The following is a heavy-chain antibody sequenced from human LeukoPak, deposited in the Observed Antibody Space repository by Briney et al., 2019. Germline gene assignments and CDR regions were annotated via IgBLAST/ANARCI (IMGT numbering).Heavy chain of an antibody. CDR1: GYTFTGYY. CDR2: ISAYNGYT. Sequence: GASVKVSCKASGYTFTGYYMHWVRQAPGQGLEWMGWISAYNGYTDYAQKFQFRVTMTTDTSTSTAYMELRSLRSDDTAVYYCARVGPRHSSGWYSQSVDYWGQGTLVTVSS. V-gene: IGHV1-18*04. CDR3: ARVGPRHSSGWYSQSVDY. D-gene: IGHD6-19*01. J-gene: IGHJ4*02.